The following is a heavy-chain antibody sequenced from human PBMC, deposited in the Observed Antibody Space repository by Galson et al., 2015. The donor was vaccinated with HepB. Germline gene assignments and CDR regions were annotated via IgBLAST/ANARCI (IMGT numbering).Heavy chain of an antibody. Sequence: SVKVSCKASGYTFTSYGISWVRQAPGQGLEWMGWISAYNGNTNYAQKLQGRVTMTTDTSTSTAYMELRSLRSDDTAVYYCARDPLRFLEWLSPPGDVWGKGTTVTVPS. J-gene: IGHJ6*04. CDR2: ISAYNGNT. CDR3: ARDPLRFLEWLSPPGDV. CDR1: GYTFTSYG. V-gene: IGHV1-18*01. D-gene: IGHD3-3*01.